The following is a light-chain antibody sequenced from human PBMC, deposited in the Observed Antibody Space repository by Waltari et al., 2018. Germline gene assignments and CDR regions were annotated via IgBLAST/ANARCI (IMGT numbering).Light chain of an antibody. CDR2: DTN. CDR1: SGTVSTTYY. Sequence: QTVVTQEPSFSVSPGGTFTLTCGFSSGTVSTTYYPSWYQQAPGQSPRTLIVDTNTRSSGVPDLLSGSILDNKAALTITGAQADDESDYYCVLSMGSGIWVFGGGTKLTVL. CDR3: VLSMGSGIWV. V-gene: IGLV8-61*01. J-gene: IGLJ3*02.